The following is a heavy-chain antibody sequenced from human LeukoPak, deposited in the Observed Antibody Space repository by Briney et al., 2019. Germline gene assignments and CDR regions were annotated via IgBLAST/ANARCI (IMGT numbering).Heavy chain of an antibody. CDR3: ARDPPGLEVAGYDY. D-gene: IGHD6-19*01. J-gene: IGHJ4*02. Sequence: GGSLRLSCAVPGFNFSTYWMSWVRQAPGKGLEWVANMNQDGSEKYYVDSLKGRFTISRDNAKSSLYLQMNSLRAEDTAVYYCARDPPGLEVAGYDYWGQGTLVTVSS. CDR1: GFNFSTYW. V-gene: IGHV3-7*01. CDR2: MNQDGSEK.